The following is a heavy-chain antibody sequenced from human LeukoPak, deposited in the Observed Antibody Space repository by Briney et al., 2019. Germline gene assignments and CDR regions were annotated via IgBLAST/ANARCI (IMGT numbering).Heavy chain of an antibody. V-gene: IGHV1-8*02. J-gene: IGHJ6*02. CDR1: GYTFTGYY. CDR3: AREWLKDTAMAYGMDV. CDR2: INPNSGNT. D-gene: IGHD5-18*01. Sequence: ASVKVSCKASGYTFTGYYMHWVRQAPGQGLEWMGWINPNSGNTGYAQKFQGRVTMTRNTSISTAYMELSSLRSEDTAVYYCAREWLKDTAMAYGMDVWGQGTTVTVSS.